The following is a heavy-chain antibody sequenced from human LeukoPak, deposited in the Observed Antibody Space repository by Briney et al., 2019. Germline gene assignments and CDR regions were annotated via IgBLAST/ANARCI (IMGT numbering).Heavy chain of an antibody. CDR2: ISGSGGST. J-gene: IGHJ4*02. CDR3: AKALEQETVIALDS. Sequence: GGSLRLSCAASGFTFSTYAMSWVRQAPGKGLEWVSAISGSGGSTYYADSVKGRLTISRDKSKNTLYLQMNSLRAEDTSIYFCAKALEQETVIALDSWGQGTLVTVSS. CDR1: GFTFSTYA. V-gene: IGHV3-23*01. D-gene: IGHD6-13*01.